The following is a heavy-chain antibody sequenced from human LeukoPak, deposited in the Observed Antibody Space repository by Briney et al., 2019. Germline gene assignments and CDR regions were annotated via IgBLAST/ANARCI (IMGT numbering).Heavy chain of an antibody. CDR2: IYYGGST. J-gene: IGHJ5*02. CDR1: GGSISCYY. D-gene: IGHD3-22*01. V-gene: IGHV4-59*01. CDR3: ARARSSGYYYGS. Sequence: PSETLSLTCTVSGGSISCYYWSWIRQPPGKGLEWIGYIYYGGSTNYNPSLKSRVTISVDTSKNQFSLKLSSVTAADTAVYYCARARSSGYYYGSWGQGTLVTVSS.